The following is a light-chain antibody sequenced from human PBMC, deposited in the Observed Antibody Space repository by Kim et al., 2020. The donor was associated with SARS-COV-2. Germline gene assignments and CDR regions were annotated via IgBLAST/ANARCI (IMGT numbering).Light chain of an antibody. J-gene: IGKJ2*01. V-gene: IGKV3-20*01. CDR2: GAS. Sequence: SPGERATLYCRASQSVSSSYLAWYQQKPGQAPRLLIYGASSRATGIPDRFSGSGSGTDFTLTISRLEPEDFAVYYCQQYGSSPGAFGQGTKLEI. CDR3: QQYGSSPGA. CDR1: QSVSSSY.